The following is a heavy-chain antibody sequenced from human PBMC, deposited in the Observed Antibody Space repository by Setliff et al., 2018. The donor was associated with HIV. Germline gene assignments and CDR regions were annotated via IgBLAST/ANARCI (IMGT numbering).Heavy chain of an antibody. CDR1: GYSFANYG. V-gene: IGHV1-18*04. Sequence: ASVKVSCKASGYSFANYGLSWVRQVPGQGLEWMGWITVYNGDTNYAQKLQGRGTMTRDTSTSTVYMELSSLRSEDTAVYYCARFAVAGTKWSDPWGQGTLVTVSS. D-gene: IGHD6-19*01. CDR3: ARFAVAGTKWSDP. J-gene: IGHJ5*02. CDR2: ITVYNGDT.